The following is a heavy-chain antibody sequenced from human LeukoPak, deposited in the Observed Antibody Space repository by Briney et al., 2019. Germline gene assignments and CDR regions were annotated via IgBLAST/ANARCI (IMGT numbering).Heavy chain of an antibody. CDR2: IYYSGST. CDR3: ARALRYSSGWLTVWYFDL. CDR1: GGSVSTGSYY. J-gene: IGHJ2*01. D-gene: IGHD6-19*01. V-gene: IGHV4-61*01. Sequence: SETLSLICTVSGGSVSTGSYYWSWIRQPPGKGLEWIGYIYYSGSTNYNPSLKSRVTISVDTSKNQFSLKLSSVTAADTAVYYCARALRYSSGWLTVWYFDLWGRGTLVTVSS.